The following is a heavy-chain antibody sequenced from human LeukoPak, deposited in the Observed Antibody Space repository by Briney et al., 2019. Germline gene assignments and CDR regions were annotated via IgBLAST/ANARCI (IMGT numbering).Heavy chain of an antibody. D-gene: IGHD6-19*01. CDR1: GYTFTGYY. V-gene: IGHV1-2*02. Sequence: ASVKVSCKASGYTFTGYYMHWVRQAPGQGLEWMGWINPNSGGTNYAQKFQGRVTMTRDTSISTAYMELSRLRSDDTAVYYCARGGSSGRYYYYYYMDVWGKGTTVTVSS. CDR2: INPNSGGT. CDR3: ARGGSSGRYYYYYYMDV. J-gene: IGHJ6*03.